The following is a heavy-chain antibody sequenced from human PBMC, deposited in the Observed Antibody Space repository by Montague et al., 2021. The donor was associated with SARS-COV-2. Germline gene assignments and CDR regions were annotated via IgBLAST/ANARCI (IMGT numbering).Heavy chain of an antibody. V-gene: IGHV2-5*02. CDR1: GFSLKTSGVG. Sequence: PALVKPTQTLTLTCTFSGFSLKTSGVGVGWIRQPPGEALEWLALIYWDDDRRYSPSLKSRLSITKDTSRNQVALTMTKMDPMDTATYYCARIGATIDYYDSTGKNPFDHWGQGTLVTVSS. J-gene: IGHJ4*02. D-gene: IGHD3-22*01. CDR2: IYWDDDR. CDR3: ARIGATIDYYDSTGKNPFDH.